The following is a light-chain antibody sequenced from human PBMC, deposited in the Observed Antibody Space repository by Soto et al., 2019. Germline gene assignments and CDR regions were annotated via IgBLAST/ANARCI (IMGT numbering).Light chain of an antibody. Sequence: DIQMPQSPSSLPVSVGARSTITCRASQSINNYLNWYLQRPGQAPKLLIRSASTLQRGVPSRFSGSGSGTDFTLTISSLQPEDFATYYCQQSYSTPRTFGQGTKVDI. J-gene: IGKJ1*01. CDR3: QQSYSTPRT. V-gene: IGKV1-39*01. CDR2: SAS. CDR1: QSINNY.